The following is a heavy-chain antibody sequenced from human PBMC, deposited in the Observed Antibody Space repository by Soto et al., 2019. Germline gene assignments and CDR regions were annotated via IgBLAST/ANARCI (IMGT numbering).Heavy chain of an antibody. Sequence: GGSLRLSCAASGFTFSSYWMHWVRQAPGKGLVWVSRINSDGSSTSYADSVKGRFTISRDNAKNTLYLQMNSLRAEDTAVYYCAREGEFGADSYYYGMDVWGQGTTVTVSS. CDR1: GFTFSSYW. CDR2: INSDGSST. J-gene: IGHJ6*02. V-gene: IGHV3-74*01. CDR3: AREGEFGADSYYYGMDV. D-gene: IGHD3-3*01.